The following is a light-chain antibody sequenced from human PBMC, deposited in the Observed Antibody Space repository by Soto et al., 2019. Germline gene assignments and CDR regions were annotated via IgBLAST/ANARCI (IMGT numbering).Light chain of an antibody. CDR2: GAS. Sequence: DIQMTQSPSSLSASVGDRVSMSCRASQAIGTSLNWYQQKSGKAPQVLIYGASTLQGGMPSRFSGSGSGTDFTLTITSLQPEDFATYFCQHNYSTPPTCGQGTKVETK. V-gene: IGKV1-39*01. J-gene: IGKJ1*01. CDR3: QHNYSTPPT. CDR1: QAIGTS.